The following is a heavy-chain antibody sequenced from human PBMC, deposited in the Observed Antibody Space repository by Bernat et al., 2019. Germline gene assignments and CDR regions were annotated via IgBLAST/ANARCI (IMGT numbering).Heavy chain of an antibody. J-gene: IGHJ3*02. D-gene: IGHD2-15*01. CDR2: ISGDGGST. Sequence: EVQLVESGGGVVQPGGSLRLSCAASGFTFDDYAMHWVRQAPGKGLEWVSLISGDGGSTYYADSVKGRFTIPRDNSKNSLYLQMNSLRTEDTALYYCAKDLGYCSGGSCYGYDAFDIWGQGTMVTVSS. CDR1: GFTFDDYA. V-gene: IGHV3-43*02. CDR3: AKDLGYCSGGSCYGYDAFDI.